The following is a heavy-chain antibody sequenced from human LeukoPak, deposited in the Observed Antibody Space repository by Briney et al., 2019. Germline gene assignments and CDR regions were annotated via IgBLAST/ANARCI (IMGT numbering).Heavy chain of an antibody. Sequence: SQTLSLTCTVSGDSISSGNYYWSWIRQPAGKGLEWIGRIYTSGSTNYNPSLKSRVTISVDTSKNQFSLKLSSVTAADTAVYYCARGPYYYDSSGAFDIWGQGTMVTVSS. CDR3: ARGPYYYDSSGAFDI. D-gene: IGHD3-22*01. V-gene: IGHV4-61*02. J-gene: IGHJ3*02. CDR2: IYTSGST. CDR1: GDSISSGNYY.